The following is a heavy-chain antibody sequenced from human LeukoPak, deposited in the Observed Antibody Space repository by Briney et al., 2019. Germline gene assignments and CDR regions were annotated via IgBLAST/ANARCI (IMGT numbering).Heavy chain of an antibody. Sequence: PSETLCLTCAAYGCTFSSYYMNWIRQPPGKGLEWIGEINHSGSTNYNPSLKSRVTISVDTSKNQFSLKLSSVTAADTAVHYRARGKTRFENWGQGTLVTVSS. CDR3: ARGKTRFEN. V-gene: IGHV4-34*01. J-gene: IGHJ1*01. CDR2: INHSGST. D-gene: IGHD1/OR15-1a*01. CDR1: GCTFSSYY.